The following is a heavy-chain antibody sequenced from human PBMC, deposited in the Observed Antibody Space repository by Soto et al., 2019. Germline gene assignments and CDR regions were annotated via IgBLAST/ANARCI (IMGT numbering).Heavy chain of an antibody. D-gene: IGHD1-1*01. Sequence: ETLSLTCAVYGGSVRSGSYYWSWIRQPPGKGLEWIAEISHSGRIHFNPSLKSRVTISVDTSKNQFSLKMSSVTAADTALYYCARVERGTATTVVDAFDIWGQGTMVTRLL. J-gene: IGHJ3*02. CDR2: ISHSGRI. V-gene: IGHV4-34*01. CDR1: GGSVRSGSYY. CDR3: ARVERGTATTVVDAFDI.